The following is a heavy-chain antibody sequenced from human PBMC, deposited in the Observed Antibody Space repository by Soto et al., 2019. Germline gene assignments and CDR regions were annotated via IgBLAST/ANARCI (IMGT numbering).Heavy chain of an antibody. CDR1: GGSFSGYY. CDR3: ARGYNIVVVVPWLDC. J-gene: IGHJ4*02. V-gene: IGHV4-34*01. Sequence: QVQLQQWGAGLLKPSETLSLTCAVYGGSFSGYYWSWIRQPPGKGLEWIGEINHSGSTNYNPSLKSRVTISVDTSKNQFSLKLSSVTAAATAVYYCARGYNIVVVVPWLDCWGQGTLVTVSS. D-gene: IGHD2-15*01. CDR2: INHSGST.